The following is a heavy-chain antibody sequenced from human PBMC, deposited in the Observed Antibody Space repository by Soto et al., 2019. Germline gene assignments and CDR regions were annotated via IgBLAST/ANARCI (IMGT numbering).Heavy chain of an antibody. CDR1: GHTFTSYY. V-gene: IGHV1-46*01. J-gene: IGHJ4*02. CDR3: ARALQKDYYDSSGSGY. Sequence: ASVKVSCKASGHTFTSYYMHWVRQAPGQGLEWMGIINPSGGSTSYPQKFQGRVTMTRDTSTSTVYMELSSLRSEDTAVYYCARALQKDYYDSSGSGYWGQGTLVTVYS. D-gene: IGHD3-22*01. CDR2: INPSGGST.